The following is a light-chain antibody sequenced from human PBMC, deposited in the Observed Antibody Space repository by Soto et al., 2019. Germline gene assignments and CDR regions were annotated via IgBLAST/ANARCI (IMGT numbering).Light chain of an antibody. CDR3: CSYAGSETFV. CDR2: DVT. J-gene: IGLJ2*01. CDR1: SSDVGGFDF. Sequence: QSALTQPRSVSGSPGQSVTISCTGTSSDVGGFDFVSWYQQHPDRAPKVMVHDVTKRPAGVPDRFSGSKSGNTASLTVSGLQAEDEGDYYCCSYAGSETFVFGGGTKLTVL. V-gene: IGLV2-11*01.